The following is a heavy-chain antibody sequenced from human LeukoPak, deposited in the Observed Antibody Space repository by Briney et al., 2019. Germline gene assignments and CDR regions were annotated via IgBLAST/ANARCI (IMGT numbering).Heavy chain of an antibody. CDR3: ARGQDYYDSSGLDY. D-gene: IGHD3-22*01. V-gene: IGHV3-11*01. J-gene: IGHJ4*02. Sequence: GGSLRLSCSASGFTFSDYYMSSIRQAPGKGLEWVSYISSSGSTIYYADSVKGRFNISREKAKKSLYMQMNSLRAEDTAVYYCARGQDYYDSSGLDYWGQGTLVTVSS. CDR2: ISSSGSTI. CDR1: GFTFSDYY.